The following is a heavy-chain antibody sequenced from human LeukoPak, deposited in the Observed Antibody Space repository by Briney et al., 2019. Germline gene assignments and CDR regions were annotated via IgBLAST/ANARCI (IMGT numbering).Heavy chain of an antibody. CDR1: GGSISSYY. Sequence: SETLSLTCTVSGGSISSYYWSWIRQPPGKGLEWIGYIYTSGSTNYNPSLKSRVTISVDTSKNQFSLKLSSVTAADTAVYYCARHRDGYRLSAFDYWGQGTLVTVSS. D-gene: IGHD5-24*01. CDR3: ARHRDGYRLSAFDY. CDR2: IYTSGST. J-gene: IGHJ4*02. V-gene: IGHV4-4*09.